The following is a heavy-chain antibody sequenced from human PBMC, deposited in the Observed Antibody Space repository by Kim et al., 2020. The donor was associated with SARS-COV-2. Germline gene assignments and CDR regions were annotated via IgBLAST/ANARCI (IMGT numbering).Heavy chain of an antibody. V-gene: IGHV1-2*06. Sequence: ASVKVSCKASGYTFTGYYMHWVRQAPGQGLEWMGRINPNSGGTNYAQKFQGRVTMTRDTSISTAYMELSRLRSDDTAVYYCARLYCGGDCYSSYFQHWGQGTLVTVSS. CDR2: INPNSGGT. CDR1: GYTFTGYY. CDR3: ARLYCGGDCYSSYFQH. D-gene: IGHD2-21*01. J-gene: IGHJ1*01.